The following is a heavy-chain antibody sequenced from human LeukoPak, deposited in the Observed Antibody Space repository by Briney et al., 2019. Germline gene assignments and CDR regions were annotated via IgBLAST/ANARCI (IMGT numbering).Heavy chain of an antibody. J-gene: IGHJ3*02. D-gene: IGHD3-22*01. CDR3: ARPDTMIVVEGAFDI. Sequence: SQTLSLTCTVSGGSISSGGYYWSWIRQHPGKGLEWIGEINHSGSTNYNPSLKSRVTISVDTSKNQFSLKLSSVTAADTAVYYCARPDTMIVVEGAFDIWGQGTMVTVSS. CDR1: GGSISSGGYY. V-gene: IGHV4-31*03. CDR2: INHSGST.